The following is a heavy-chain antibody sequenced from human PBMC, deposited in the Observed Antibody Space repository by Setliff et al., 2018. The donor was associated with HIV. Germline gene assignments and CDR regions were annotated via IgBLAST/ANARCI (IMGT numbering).Heavy chain of an antibody. Sequence: GGSLRLSCAASGFTFSSYGMHWLRQAPGKGLEWVANIKQDGREQNYVDSVKGRFTISRDNAKNSLYLQMNSLRAEDTAVYYCARVRCGSTDCHWGPGTLVTVSS. D-gene: IGHD2-2*01. J-gene: IGHJ4*02. V-gene: IGHV3-7*03. CDR2: IKQDGREQ. CDR1: GFTFSSYG. CDR3: ARVRCGSTDCH.